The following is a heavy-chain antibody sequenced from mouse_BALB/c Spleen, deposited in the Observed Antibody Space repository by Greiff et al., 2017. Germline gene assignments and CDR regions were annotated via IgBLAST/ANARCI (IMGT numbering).Heavy chain of an antibody. CDR3: AREATATNYAMDY. CDR2: IWAGGST. CDR1: GFSLTSYG. D-gene: IGHD1-2*01. Sequence: VMLVESGPGLVAPSQSLSITCTVSGFSLTSYGVHWVRQPPGKGLEWLGVIWAGGSTNYNSALMSRLSISKDNSKSQVFLKMNSLQTDDTAMYYCAREATATNYAMDYWGQGTSVTVSS. J-gene: IGHJ4*01. V-gene: IGHV2-9*02.